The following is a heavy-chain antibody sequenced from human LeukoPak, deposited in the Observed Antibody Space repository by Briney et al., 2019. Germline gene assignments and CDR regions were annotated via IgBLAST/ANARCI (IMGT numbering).Heavy chain of an antibody. CDR2: INPNNGAT. D-gene: IGHD4-17*01. V-gene: IGHV1-2*06. CDR1: GYTFTGYY. Sequence: ASVKVSCKASGYTFTGYYMHWVRQAPGQGLEWMGRINPNNGATNYAQKLQGRVTITGDTSISTAYMELSSLRSDDTAVYYCAKDSGGDYGGSLAFDIWGQGTMVTVSS. J-gene: IGHJ3*02. CDR3: AKDSGGDYGGSLAFDI.